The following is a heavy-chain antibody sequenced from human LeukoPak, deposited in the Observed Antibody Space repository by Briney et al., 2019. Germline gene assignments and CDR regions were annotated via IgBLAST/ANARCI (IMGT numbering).Heavy chain of an antibody. CDR3: ASPITMVRGVNYYIDV. CDR2: INHSGST. D-gene: IGHD3-10*01. Sequence: PSETLSLTCAVYGGSFSGYYWSWIRQPPGKGLEWIGEINHSGSTNYNPSLKSRVTISVDTSKNQFSLKLSSVTAADTAVYYCASPITMVRGVNYYIDVWGKGTTVTISS. CDR1: GGSFSGYY. V-gene: IGHV4-34*01. J-gene: IGHJ6*03.